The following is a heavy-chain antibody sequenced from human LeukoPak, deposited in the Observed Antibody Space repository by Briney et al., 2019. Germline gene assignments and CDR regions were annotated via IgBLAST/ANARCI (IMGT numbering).Heavy chain of an antibody. Sequence: GGSLRVSCAGSGFTFRIYAMSWVRQAPGKGLEWVSAISGSGGSTYYADSVKGRFTISRDNSKNTLYLQMNSLRVEDTAVYYCAKPPYGRDVYNYFDDWGHGTPVTVSS. CDR3: AKPPYGRDVYNYFDD. V-gene: IGHV3-23*01. D-gene: IGHD5-24*01. J-gene: IGHJ4*01. CDR1: GFTFRIYA. CDR2: ISGSGGST.